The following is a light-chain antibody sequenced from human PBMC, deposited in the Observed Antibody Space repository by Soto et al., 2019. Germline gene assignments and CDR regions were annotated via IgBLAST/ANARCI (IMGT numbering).Light chain of an antibody. CDR1: QSISSN. CDR2: AAS. V-gene: IGKV1-39*01. CDR3: QQSYSILLT. J-gene: IGKJ4*01. Sequence: DIQMTQSPSSLSASLGDRVTISCRASQSISSNLNWYQQKPGKAPKLLIYAASSLQSGVPSRFSGSGSVTDFTLTINSLQPEDFATYYCQQSYSILLTFGGGTQVEI.